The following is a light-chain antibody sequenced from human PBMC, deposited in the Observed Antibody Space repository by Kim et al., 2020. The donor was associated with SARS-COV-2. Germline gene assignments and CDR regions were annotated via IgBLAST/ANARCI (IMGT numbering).Light chain of an antibody. Sequence: GQTVRITCQGDTLRTYFPSWYQQKPGQAPVLVIYGKNNRPSGIPDRFSGSSSGNTASLTITGAQAEDEADYYCNSRDSTGNHLAVFGGGTQLTVL. CDR3: NSRDSTGNHLAV. V-gene: IGLV3-19*01. CDR2: GKN. J-gene: IGLJ2*01. CDR1: TLRTYF.